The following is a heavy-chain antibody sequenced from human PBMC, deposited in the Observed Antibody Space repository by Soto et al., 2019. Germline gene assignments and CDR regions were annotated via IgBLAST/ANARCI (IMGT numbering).Heavy chain of an antibody. CDR2: IIPIFGTA. CDR3: ARGGTDTANYFDH. D-gene: IGHD5-18*01. V-gene: IGHV1-69*13. Sequence: SVKVSCKASGGTFSSYAISWVRQAPGQGLEWMGGIIPIFGTANYAQKFQGRVTITADESTSTAYMELSSLRSEDTAVYYCARGGTDTANYFDHWGQGTLVTVSS. J-gene: IGHJ4*02. CDR1: GGTFSSYA.